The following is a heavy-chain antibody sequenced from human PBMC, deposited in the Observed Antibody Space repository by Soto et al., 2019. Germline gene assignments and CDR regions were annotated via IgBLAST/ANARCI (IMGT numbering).Heavy chain of an antibody. V-gene: IGHV3-21*01. J-gene: IGHJ6*02. CDR3: ARDEWYSSLRRTSYYYGMDV. Sequence: EVQLVESGGGLVKPGGSLRLSCAASGFTFSSYSMNWVRQAPGKGLEWVSSISSSSSYIYYADSVKGRFTISRDNAKNSLYLQRNSLRAEDTAVYYCARDEWYSSLRRTSYYYGMDVWGQGTTVTVSS. CDR1: GFTFSSYS. D-gene: IGHD6-13*01. CDR2: ISSSSSYI.